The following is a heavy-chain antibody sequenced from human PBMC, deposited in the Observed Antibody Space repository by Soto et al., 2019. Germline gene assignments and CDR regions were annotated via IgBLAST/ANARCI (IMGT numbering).Heavy chain of an antibody. CDR1: GFTFSSYA. D-gene: IGHD6-6*01. Sequence: GGSLRLSCAASGFTFSSYAMSWVRQAPGKGLEWVSAISGSGGSTYYADSVKGRFTISRDNSKNTLYLQMNSLRAEDTAVYYCAKRPSSIAARREGNWFDPWGQGTLVTVSS. V-gene: IGHV3-23*01. CDR3: AKRPSSIAARREGNWFDP. CDR2: ISGSGGST. J-gene: IGHJ5*02.